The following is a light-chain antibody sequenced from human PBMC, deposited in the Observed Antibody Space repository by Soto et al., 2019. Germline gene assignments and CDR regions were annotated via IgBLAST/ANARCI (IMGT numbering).Light chain of an antibody. J-gene: IGKJ1*01. CDR2: GAS. Sequence: EIVVTQSPATLSVSPGERATLSCRASQSVSSNLAWYQQKPGQAPRLLIYGASTRATGIPARFSGSGSGTEFTLTISSLQSEDFAMYYCQQIDGSPWTFGQGTKVDIK. CDR1: QSVSSN. V-gene: IGKV3-15*01. CDR3: QQIDGSPWT.